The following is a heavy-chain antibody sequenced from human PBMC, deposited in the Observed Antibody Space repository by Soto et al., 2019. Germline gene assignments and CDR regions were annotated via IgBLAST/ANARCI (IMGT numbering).Heavy chain of an antibody. Sequence: GGSLRLSCAASGFTFSSYWMHWVRQAPGKGLVWVSHITNDGSATTYADSVKGRFTISRDNAKNTLYLQMNSLRAEDTAVYYCARDSWGIHHWGQGTLVTVSS. J-gene: IGHJ5*02. CDR1: GFTFSSYW. CDR2: ITNDGSAT. CDR3: ARDSWGIHH. V-gene: IGHV3-74*01. D-gene: IGHD6-13*01.